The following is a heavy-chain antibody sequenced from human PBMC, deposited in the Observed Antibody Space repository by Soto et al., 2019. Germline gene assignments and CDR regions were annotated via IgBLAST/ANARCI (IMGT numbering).Heavy chain of an antibody. CDR1: GLTLSTYS. CDR3: AKVRQPDGIWSIDY. J-gene: IGHJ4*02. Sequence: GGSLRLSCAASGLTLSTYSMTWVRQAPGKGLEWVSSIVASNSRTDYADSVKGRFTISRDNSQNMLFLQMNSLRAEDTAVYYCAKVRQPDGIWSIDYWGQGTLVTVPS. CDR2: IVASNSRT. D-gene: IGHD3-3*01. V-gene: IGHV3-23*01.